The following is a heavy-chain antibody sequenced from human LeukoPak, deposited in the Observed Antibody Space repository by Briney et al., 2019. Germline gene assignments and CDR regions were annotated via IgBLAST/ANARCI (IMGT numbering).Heavy chain of an antibody. V-gene: IGHV3-33*06. D-gene: IGHD6-19*01. CDR3: AKGSGGWYFHYYYYYMDV. J-gene: IGHJ6*03. CDR1: GFTFSSYG. CDR2: IWYVGSNK. Sequence: GGSLRLSCAASGFTFSSYGMHWVRQAPGKGLEWVAVIWYVGSNKYYADSVKGRFTISRDNSKNTLYLQMNSLRAEDTAVYYWAKGSGGWYFHYYYYYMDVWGKGTTVTVSS.